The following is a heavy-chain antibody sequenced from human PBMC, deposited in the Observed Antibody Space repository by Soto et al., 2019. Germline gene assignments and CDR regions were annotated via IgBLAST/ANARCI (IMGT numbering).Heavy chain of an antibody. D-gene: IGHD4-4*01. CDR1: GGSISSGGYS. CDR3: ATQSYSNSGAYYYYAMDV. J-gene: IGHJ6*02. Sequence: PSETLSLTCAVSGGSISSGGYSWSWIRQPPGKGLGWIGYIYQSGSTYYNPSLKSRVTISVDRSRNQFSLKLSSVTAADTAVYFCATQSYSNSGAYYYYAMDVWGQGTTVTVSS. V-gene: IGHV4-30-2*01. CDR2: IYQSGST.